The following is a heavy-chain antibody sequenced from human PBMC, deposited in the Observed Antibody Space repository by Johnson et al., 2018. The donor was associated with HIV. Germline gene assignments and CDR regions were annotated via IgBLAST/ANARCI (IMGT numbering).Heavy chain of an antibody. J-gene: IGHJ3*02. CDR2: ISWNSGSI. V-gene: IGHV3-9*01. D-gene: IGHD1-26*01. Sequence: VQLVESGGGLVQPGRSLRLSCAASGFTFDDYAMHWVRQPPGKGLEWVSGISWNSGSIGYADSVKGRFTISRDNAKNSLYLQMNSMGAEDTALYYCAKEQYSGSYSDVFDIWGQGTMVTVSS. CDR1: GFTFDDYA. CDR3: AKEQYSGSYSDVFDI.